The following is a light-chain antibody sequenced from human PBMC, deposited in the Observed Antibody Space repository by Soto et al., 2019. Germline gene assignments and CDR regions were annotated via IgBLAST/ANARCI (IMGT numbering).Light chain of an antibody. CDR3: YSYAGSSTYV. CDR1: SSDVGSYNL. Sequence: SVLAQPASVSGSPGQSITISCTGTSSDVGSYNLVSWYQQIPGKAPKLMIYEVSKRPSGVSTRFSGSKSGNTASLTISGLQAEDEADYFCYSYAGSSTYVFGTGTKVTVL. CDR2: EVS. V-gene: IGLV2-23*02. J-gene: IGLJ1*01.